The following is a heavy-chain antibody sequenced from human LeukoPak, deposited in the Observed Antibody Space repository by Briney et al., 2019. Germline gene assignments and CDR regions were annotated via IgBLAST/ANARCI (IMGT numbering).Heavy chain of an antibody. J-gene: IGHJ4*02. D-gene: IGHD2-15*01. CDR1: GGSFSGYY. CDR2: INHSGST. V-gene: IGHV4-34*01. Sequence: SETLSLTCAVYGGSFSGYYWSWIRQPPWKGLEWIGEINHSGSTNYNPSLKSRVTISVDTSKNQFSLKLSSVTAADTAVYYCARGRILSGGSKTTFDYWGQGTLVTVSS. CDR3: ARGRILSGGSKTTFDY.